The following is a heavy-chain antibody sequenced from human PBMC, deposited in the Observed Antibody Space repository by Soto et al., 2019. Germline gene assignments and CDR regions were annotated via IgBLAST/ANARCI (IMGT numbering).Heavy chain of an antibody. CDR3: ARSDGRY. J-gene: IGHJ4*02. CDR2: INHSGST. CDR1: GGSFSGYY. Sequence: PSETLSLTCAVYGGSFSGYYWSWIRQPPGKGLECIGEINHSGSTNYNPSLKSRFTISVDTSKNQFSLKLSSVTAADTAVYYCARSDGRYWGQGTLVTVSS. V-gene: IGHV4-34*01.